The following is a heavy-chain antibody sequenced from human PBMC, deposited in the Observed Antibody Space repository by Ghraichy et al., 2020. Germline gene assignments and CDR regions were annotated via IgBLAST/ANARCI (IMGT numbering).Heavy chain of an antibody. Sequence: ASVKVSCKASGYTFTSYAMHWVRQAPGQRLEWMGWINAGNGNTKYSQKFQGRVTITRDTSASTAYMELSSLRSEDTAVYYCARDRRRGSIAVAGTQGWFDPWGQGTLVTVSS. CDR1: GYTFTSYA. D-gene: IGHD6-19*01. V-gene: IGHV1-3*01. CDR2: INAGNGNT. CDR3: ARDRRRGSIAVAGTQGWFDP. J-gene: IGHJ5*02.